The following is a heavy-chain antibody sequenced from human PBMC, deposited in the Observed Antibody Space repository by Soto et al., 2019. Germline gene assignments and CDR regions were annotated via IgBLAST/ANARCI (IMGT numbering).Heavy chain of an antibody. CDR3: AKDKARQVPGVVAATLHFGYYYYGMDV. J-gene: IGHJ6*02. Sequence: PGGSLRLSSAASEFTFEDYTMHWVRQAPGKGLEWVSLISWDGGSTYYADSVKGRFTISRDNSKNSLYLQMNSLRTEDTALYYCAKDKARQVPGVVAATLHFGYYYYGMDVWGQGTTVTVS. D-gene: IGHD2-15*01. CDR2: ISWDGGST. CDR1: EFTFEDYT. V-gene: IGHV3-43*01.